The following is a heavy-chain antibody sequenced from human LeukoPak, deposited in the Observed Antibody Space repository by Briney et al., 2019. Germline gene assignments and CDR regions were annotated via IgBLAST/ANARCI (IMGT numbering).Heavy chain of an antibody. CDR3: ARVGTSYDSSGYLDY. Sequence: ASVKVSCKASGYTFTSYYMHWVRQARGQGLEWMGIINPSGGSTSYAQKFQGRVTMTRDMSTSTVYMELSSLRSEDTAVYYCARVGTSYDSSGYLDYWGQGTLVTVSS. J-gene: IGHJ4*02. V-gene: IGHV1-46*01. D-gene: IGHD3-22*01. CDR1: GYTFTSYY. CDR2: INPSGGST.